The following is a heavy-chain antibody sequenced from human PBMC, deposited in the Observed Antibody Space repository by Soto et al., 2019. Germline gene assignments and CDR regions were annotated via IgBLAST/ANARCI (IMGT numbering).Heavy chain of an antibody. J-gene: IGHJ2*01. CDR2: ISHDGSTK. V-gene: IGHV3-30*18. CDR3: VKEVTTKMSTWYFAL. Sequence: QVQLVESGGGVVQPGRSLRLSCEASGFTFSNYGMQWVRQAPGKGLEWVAVISHDGSTKYYADSVKGRFTLSRDNFQNTLYLQMNSLRAEDSAVYYCVKEVTTKMSTWYFALWGRGTLVTVSS. D-gene: IGHD4-17*01. CDR1: GFTFSNYG.